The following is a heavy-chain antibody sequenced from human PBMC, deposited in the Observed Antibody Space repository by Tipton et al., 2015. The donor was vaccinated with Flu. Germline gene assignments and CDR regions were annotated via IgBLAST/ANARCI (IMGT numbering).Heavy chain of an antibody. CDR1: GGSFSEYN. CDR2: IRPSGST. CDR3: ARGPEQWLVNPHYFDY. V-gene: IGHV4-34*01. Sequence: TLSLTCAVYGGSFSEYNWGWVRQSPGTGLEWIGEIRPSGSTNYSPSLKSRVTMSEDTSKNQFSLKLSSVTAADTAVYYCARGPEQWLVNPHYFDYWGQGILVTVSS. D-gene: IGHD6-19*01. J-gene: IGHJ4*02.